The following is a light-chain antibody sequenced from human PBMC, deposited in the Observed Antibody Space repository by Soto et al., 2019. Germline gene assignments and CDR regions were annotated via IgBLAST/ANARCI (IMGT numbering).Light chain of an antibody. J-gene: IGLJ1*01. Sequence: QSVLTQPPSASGTPGQRVTISCSGGSSNIGRNTVNWYQQLAGTAPKLLIYSNNQRPSGVPDRFSGSKSGTSASLAISGLQSEDEADYSCAAWDDRLNGYVFGTGTKLTVL. V-gene: IGLV1-44*01. CDR3: AAWDDRLNGYV. CDR2: SNN. CDR1: SSNIGRNT.